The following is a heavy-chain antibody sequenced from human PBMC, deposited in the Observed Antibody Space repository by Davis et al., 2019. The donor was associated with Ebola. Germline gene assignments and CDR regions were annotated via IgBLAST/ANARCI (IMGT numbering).Heavy chain of an antibody. D-gene: IGHD1-1*01. CDR2: IRGRSYGGTT. J-gene: IGHJ5*01. V-gene: IGHV3-49*03. Sequence: GESLKISCTASGFTFGNYAMSWFRQAPGKGLEWVSFIRGRSYGGTTEYAASVKGRFIISRDDSKSIAYLQMNSLKTEDTAVYYCTRGVIGYGDSRGTGFDSWGQETLVTVSS. CDR1: GFTFGNYA. CDR3: TRGVIGYGDSRGTGFDS.